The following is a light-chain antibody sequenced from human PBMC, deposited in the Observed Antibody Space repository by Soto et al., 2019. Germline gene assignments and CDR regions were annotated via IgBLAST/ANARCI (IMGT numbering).Light chain of an antibody. V-gene: IGLV2-14*01. Sequence: QPASVSGSPGQSITISCTGTSSDVGGYNYVSWFQHHPGKAPKLMIYEVSNRPSGVSNRFSGSKSGNTASLTISGLQAEDEADYYCSSYTSSSTRVFGGGTKLTVL. CDR3: SSYTSSSTRV. J-gene: IGLJ3*02. CDR2: EVS. CDR1: SSDVGGYNY.